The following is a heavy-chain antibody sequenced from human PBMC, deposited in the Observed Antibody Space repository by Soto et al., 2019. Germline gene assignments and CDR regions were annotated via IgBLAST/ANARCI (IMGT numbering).Heavy chain of an antibody. V-gene: IGHV3-74*01. D-gene: IGHD3-3*01. Sequence: EVQLVESGGGLVQPGGSLRLSCAASGFTFSSYWMHWVRQAPGKGLVWVSRINSDGSSTSYADSVKGRFTISRDNAKNTLYLQMNSLRAEDTAVYYCAREYYDFWSGDMNYFDYWGQGTLVTVSS. CDR1: GFTFSSYW. CDR3: AREYYDFWSGDMNYFDY. J-gene: IGHJ4*02. CDR2: INSDGSST.